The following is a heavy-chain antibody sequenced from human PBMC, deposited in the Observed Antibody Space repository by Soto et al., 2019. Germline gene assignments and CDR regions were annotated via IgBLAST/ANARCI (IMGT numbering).Heavy chain of an antibody. CDR3: SRVDGGYSYGYFDY. V-gene: IGHV4-59*01. D-gene: IGHD5-18*01. CDR2: IYYSGST. Sequence: PSETLSLTCTVSGGSISSYYWSWIRQPPGKGLEWLGYIYYSGSTNYNPSLKSRVTISVDTSKNQFSLKLSYVTDTDTAGYYCSRVDGGYSYGYFDYWGHRTQVTVSS. J-gene: IGHJ4*01. CDR1: GGSISSYY.